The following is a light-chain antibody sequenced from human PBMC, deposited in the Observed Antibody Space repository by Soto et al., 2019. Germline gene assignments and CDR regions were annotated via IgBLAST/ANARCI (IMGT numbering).Light chain of an antibody. Sequence: QPVLTQSSSASASLGSSVQLTCTLSSGHSSYIIAWHQQQPGKAPRYLMKLEGSGSYNKGSGVPDRFSGSSSGADRYLTISNLQSEDETDYYCGTWDSNSFYVFGTGTKVTVL. J-gene: IGLJ1*01. CDR1: SGHSSYI. V-gene: IGLV4-60*03. CDR3: GTWDSNSFYV. CDR2: LEGSGSY.